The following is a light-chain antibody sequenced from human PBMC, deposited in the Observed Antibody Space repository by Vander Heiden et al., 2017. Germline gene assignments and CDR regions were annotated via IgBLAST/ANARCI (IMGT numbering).Light chain of an antibody. J-gene: IGKJ3*01. V-gene: IGKV3-20*01. CDR1: QSVSGSY. Sequence: EIVLAQSPGTLSLSPGEGATLSCRASQSVSGSYLAWYKQKPGQAPRLLIYAASRRATVIPDRFSGSASGTDFTLTISRLDPEDSAVYYCQQYGSSLFTFGHGTKVDIK. CDR2: AAS. CDR3: QQYGSSLFT.